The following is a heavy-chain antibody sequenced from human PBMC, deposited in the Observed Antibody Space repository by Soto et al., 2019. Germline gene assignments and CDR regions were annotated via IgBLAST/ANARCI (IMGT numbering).Heavy chain of an antibody. V-gene: IGHV4-34*01. Sequence: ASETLSLTCAVYGGSFSGYYWSWIRQPPGKGLEWIGEINHSGSTNYNPSLKSRVTISVDTSKNQFSLKLSSVTAADTAVYYCARATLFYCSGGGCYRGYYFDYWGQGTLVTVFS. CDR3: ARATLFYCSGGGCYRGYYFDY. CDR2: INHSGST. J-gene: IGHJ4*02. CDR1: GGSFSGYY. D-gene: IGHD2-15*01.